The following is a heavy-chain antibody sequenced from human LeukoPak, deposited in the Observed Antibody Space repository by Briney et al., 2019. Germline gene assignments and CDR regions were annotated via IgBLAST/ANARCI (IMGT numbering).Heavy chain of an antibody. CDR3: ARGTGFYDSSGHYYWGYFDS. J-gene: IGHJ4*02. D-gene: IGHD3-22*01. V-gene: IGHV4-59*11. CDR1: GGSISSHY. CDR2: IYYSGTT. Sequence: SETLSLTCTVSGGSISSHYWSWFRQTPGERPERIAFIYYSGTTNYNPSLKGRVTISIDSSKNQFSLKLSSVTAADTAIYYCARGTGFYDSSGHYYWGYFDSWGQGTLVPVSS.